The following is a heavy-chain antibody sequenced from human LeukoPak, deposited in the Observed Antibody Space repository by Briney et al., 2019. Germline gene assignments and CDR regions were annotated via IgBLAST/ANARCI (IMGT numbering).Heavy chain of an antibody. CDR1: GYTFTSYG. V-gene: IGHV1-18*01. D-gene: IGHD3-22*01. CDR2: ISAYNGNT. J-gene: IGHJ3*02. Sequence: ASVKVSCKASGYTFTSYGISWVRQAPGQGLEWMGWISAYNGNTNYAQKLQGRVTMTTDTSTSTAYMELRSLRSDDTAVYYCAREGTPYYYDSSGYNDAFDIWGQGTMVTVSS. CDR3: AREGTPYYYDSSGYNDAFDI.